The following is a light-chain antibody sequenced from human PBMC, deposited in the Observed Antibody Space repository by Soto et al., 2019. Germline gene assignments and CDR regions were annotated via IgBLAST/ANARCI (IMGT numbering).Light chain of an antibody. CDR1: QAIDRW. CDR2: KAS. CDR3: QQYNRYSWT. V-gene: IGKV1-5*03. J-gene: IGKJ1*01. Sequence: DIQMTQSPSTLSASVGDRVSITCRASQAIDRWLAWYQQKSGKAPKLLISKASTLESGVPSRFSGSGSGTEFTLTISSLQPDDFATYYCQQYNRYSWTFGQGTKVEIK.